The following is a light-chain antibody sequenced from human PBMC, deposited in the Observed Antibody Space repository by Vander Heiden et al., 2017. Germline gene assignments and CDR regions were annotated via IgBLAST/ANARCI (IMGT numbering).Light chain of an antibody. V-gene: IGKV1-6*01. J-gene: IGKJ1*01. Sequence: AIQITQSPSSLSASVGDRVTITGRESQGIRNDLGWYQQKPGKAPKLLIYAASSLRGRVTSRFSGSGTGTDFTLSISSLQPEDFATYYCQQDYNYPWTFGQGTKVEIK. CDR3: QQDYNYPWT. CDR1: QGIRND. CDR2: AAS.